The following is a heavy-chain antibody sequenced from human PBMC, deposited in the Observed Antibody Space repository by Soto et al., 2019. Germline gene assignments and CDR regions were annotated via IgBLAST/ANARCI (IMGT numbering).Heavy chain of an antibody. CDR3: ARVERGTATPVVDAFDI. CDR1: GGFVSSGSYY. D-gene: IGHD2-21*02. J-gene: IGHJ3*02. Sequence: QVQLQQWGAGLLKPSETLSLTCAVYGGFVSSGSYYWSWIRQPPGKGLEWIGEMSHSGGTHFNPSLKSRVTISVDTSKNQFSLKMSAVTAADTALYYWARVERGTATPVVDAFDIWGPGTMVTVSS. V-gene: IGHV4-34*01. CDR2: MSHSGGT.